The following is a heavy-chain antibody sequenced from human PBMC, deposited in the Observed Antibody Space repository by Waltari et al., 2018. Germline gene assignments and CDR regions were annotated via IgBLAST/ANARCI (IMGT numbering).Heavy chain of an antibody. J-gene: IGHJ4*02. V-gene: IGHV3-23*04. D-gene: IGHD3-3*01. CDR1: GFTFSSYT. CDR3: LRGGFGVVTDY. Sequence: EVQLVESGGGLVQPGGSLRLSCVASGFTFSSYTMTWVRQAPGKGRGWVSEIRGEVAYTYYAHSGRGRFTISRDNSKNTLYLQMNSLTVEDTAVYYCLRGGFGVVTDYWGQGILVTVSS. CDR2: IRGEVAYT.